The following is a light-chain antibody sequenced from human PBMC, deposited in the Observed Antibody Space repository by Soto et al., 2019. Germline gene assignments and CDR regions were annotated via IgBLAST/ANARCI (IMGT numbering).Light chain of an antibody. Sequence: EIVLTQSPGTLSLSPGERATLSCRASQSVTSSYLAWYQQKPGQAPRHLIYGASSKATGIPDRFSGSWSGTDFTLTISRLEPEDFAVYYCQQYGSSPMYTFGQGTKLEIK. V-gene: IGKV3-20*01. J-gene: IGKJ2*01. CDR2: GAS. CDR1: QSVTSSY. CDR3: QQYGSSPMYT.